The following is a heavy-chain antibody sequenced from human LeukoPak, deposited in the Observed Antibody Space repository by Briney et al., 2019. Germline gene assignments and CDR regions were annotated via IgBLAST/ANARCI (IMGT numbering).Heavy chain of an antibody. J-gene: IGHJ4*02. Sequence: ASVKVSCKASGYTFTGYHMHWVRQAPGQGLEWMGWINPNSGGTNYAQKFQGRVTVTRDTSISTAYMEMRSLRPDDTAVYYCASSESIAVAPRGEFDFWGQGTLVTVSS. CDR2: INPNSGGT. CDR3: ASSESIAVAPRGEFDF. CDR1: GYTFTGYH. D-gene: IGHD6-19*01. V-gene: IGHV1-2*02.